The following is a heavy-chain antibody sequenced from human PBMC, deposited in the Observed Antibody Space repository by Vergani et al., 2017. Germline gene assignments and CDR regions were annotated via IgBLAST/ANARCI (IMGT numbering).Heavy chain of an antibody. D-gene: IGHD3-22*01. CDR1: GGSISSGGYY. CDR3: ARDWTGNYYDSSGSQGDAFDI. Sequence: QVQLQESGPGLVKPSQTLSLTCTVSGGSISSGGYYWSWIRQHPGKGLEWIGYIYYRGSTYYNPSLKSRVTISVDTSKNQFSLKLSSVTAADTAVYYCARDWTGNYYDSSGSQGDAFDIWGQGTMVTVSS. CDR2: IYYRGST. J-gene: IGHJ3*02. V-gene: IGHV4-31*03.